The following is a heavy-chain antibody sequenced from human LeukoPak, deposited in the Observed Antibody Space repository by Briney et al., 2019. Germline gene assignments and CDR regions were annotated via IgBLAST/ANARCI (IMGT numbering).Heavy chain of an antibody. D-gene: IGHD5-24*01. Sequence: ASVKVSCKASGYTFTSYYMHWVRQAPGQGLEWMGIINPSGGSTSYAQKFQGRVTMTRDTSTSTVYMELSSLRSEDTAVYYWARSTSKTEMAKVGDAFDIWGQGKMVTVSS. CDR2: INPSGGST. V-gene: IGHV1-46*01. CDR3: ARSTSKTEMAKVGDAFDI. J-gene: IGHJ3*02. CDR1: GYTFTSYY.